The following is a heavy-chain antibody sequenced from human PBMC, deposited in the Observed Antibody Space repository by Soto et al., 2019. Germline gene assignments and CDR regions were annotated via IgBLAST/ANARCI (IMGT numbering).Heavy chain of an antibody. J-gene: IGHJ6*02. V-gene: IGHV4-59*08. Sequence: QVQLQQSGPGLVKPSETLSLTCSVSSGPSSSHNWGWIRQPPGRGLEWIGYVYSTGGTSYNPSLKSRVTVSADPSTNHISPSPTSVTAADTAVYYCVRQGIGNLHGLVDVWGQGTTVRVSS. CDR3: VRQGIGNLHGLVDV. CDR1: SGPSSSHN. CDR2: VYSTGGT. D-gene: IGHD1-1*01.